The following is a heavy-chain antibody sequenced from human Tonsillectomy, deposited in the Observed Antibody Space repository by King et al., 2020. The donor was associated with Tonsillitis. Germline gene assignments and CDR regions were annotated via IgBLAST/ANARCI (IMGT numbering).Heavy chain of an antibody. CDR3: ARGGQWLVQDPRAFDI. CDR1: GFTFSSYE. D-gene: IGHD6-19*01. V-gene: IGHV3-48*03. J-gene: IGHJ3*02. CDR2: ISSSGSTI. Sequence: VQLVESGGGLVQPGGSLRLSCAASGFTFSSYEMNWVRQAPGKGLEWVSYISSSGSTIYYADSVKGRFTISRDNAKNSLYLQMNSLRAEDTAVYYCARGGQWLVQDPRAFDIWGQGTMVTVSS.